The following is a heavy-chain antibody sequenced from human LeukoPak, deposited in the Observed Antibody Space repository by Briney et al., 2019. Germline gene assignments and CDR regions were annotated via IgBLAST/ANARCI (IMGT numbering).Heavy chain of an antibody. CDR2: IKQDGSDK. CDR1: GFPFSSYW. J-gene: IGHJ4*02. Sequence: GGSLRPSCAASGFPFSSYWMSWVRQAPGKGLEWVANIKQDGSDKYYVDSVKGRFTISRDNAKNSLSLQMNSLRADDTAVYYCTRLTGTTGFDYWGQGTLVTVSS. CDR3: TRLTGTTGFDY. V-gene: IGHV3-7*01. D-gene: IGHD1-1*01.